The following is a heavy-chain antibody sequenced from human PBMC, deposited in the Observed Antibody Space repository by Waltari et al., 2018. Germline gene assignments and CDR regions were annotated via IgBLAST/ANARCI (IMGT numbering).Heavy chain of an antibody. J-gene: IGHJ4*02. CDR2: IFHSGRT. V-gene: IGHV4-38-2*01. Sequence: QVQMQESGPGLVKPSETLSLTCDVPGYSISRGYFWGWIRQPPGKGLEWIGSIFHSGRTYYNPSLKSRVTLSVDTSKNQISLKLSSVTAADTAVYYCARSSGYYSFSYWGQGTLVTVSS. CDR1: GYSISRGYF. CDR3: ARSSGYYSFSY. D-gene: IGHD3-22*01.